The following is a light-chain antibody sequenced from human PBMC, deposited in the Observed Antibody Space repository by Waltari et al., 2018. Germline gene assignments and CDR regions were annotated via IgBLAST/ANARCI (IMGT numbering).Light chain of an antibody. CDR1: SSDVGVYDF. J-gene: IGLJ3*02. Sequence: QSALTQPASVSGSPGQSITISCTGTSSDVGVYDFVSWFQQHPGKAPKVMVYKVNNRPLGVSNPFSGSKSANTASLTISGLQAEDEADYYCSSYTRRSYWVFGGGTQLTVL. CDR2: KVN. V-gene: IGLV2-14*01. CDR3: SSYTRRSYWV.